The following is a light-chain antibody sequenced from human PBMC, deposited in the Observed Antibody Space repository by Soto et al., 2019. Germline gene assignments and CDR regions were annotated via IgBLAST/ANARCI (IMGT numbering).Light chain of an antibody. V-gene: IGKV1-9*01. Sequence: DIQLTQSPSFLSASVGDRVTITCRASQGISSYLAWYQQKPGKAPKLLIYAASTLQSGVPSRFSGSGSGTELTLTISSLQPEDFATYYCQQLNSYPFTFGQGTRLDIK. CDR1: QGISSY. J-gene: IGKJ5*01. CDR2: AAS. CDR3: QQLNSYPFT.